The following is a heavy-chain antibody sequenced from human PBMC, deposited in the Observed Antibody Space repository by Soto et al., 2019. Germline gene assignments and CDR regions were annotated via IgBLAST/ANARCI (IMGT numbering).Heavy chain of an antibody. D-gene: IGHD2-21*01. CDR3: ARFGWDCGGDCYFDY. V-gene: IGHV4-31*03. Sequence: PSETLSLTCTVSGGSISSGGYYWSWIRQHPGKGLEWIGYIYYSGSTYYNPSLKSRVTISVDTSKNQFSLKLSSVTAADTAVYYCARFGWDCGGDCYFDYWGQGTLVTVSS. J-gene: IGHJ4*02. CDR2: IYYSGST. CDR1: GGSISSGGYY.